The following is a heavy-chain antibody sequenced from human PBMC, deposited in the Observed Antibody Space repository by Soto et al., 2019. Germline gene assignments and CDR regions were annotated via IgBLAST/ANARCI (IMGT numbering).Heavy chain of an antibody. D-gene: IGHD6-19*01. CDR1: GYTFTSYD. V-gene: IGHV1-8*01. J-gene: IGHJ5*02. Sequence: QVQLVQSGAEVKKPGASVKVSCKASGYTFTSYDINWVRQATGQGLEWMGWMNPNSGNTGYAQKFQGRVTMTRNTSXSXGYMELSSLRSEDTAVYYCARGSREQWLVRPGWFDPWGQGTLVTVSS. CDR3: ARGSREQWLVRPGWFDP. CDR2: MNPNSGNT.